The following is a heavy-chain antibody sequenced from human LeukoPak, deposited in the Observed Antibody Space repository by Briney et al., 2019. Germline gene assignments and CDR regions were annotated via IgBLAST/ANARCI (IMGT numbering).Heavy chain of an antibody. Sequence: GGSLRLSCAASGFTFSSYTMNWVRQPPGKGLEWVSNIGTSSTTIYYADSVKGRFTISRDNAKNSVYLQMNSLRAEDTAVYYCARGLYDFWSGYLPGYWGQGTQVTVSS. CDR1: GFTFSSYT. V-gene: IGHV3-48*01. CDR3: ARGLYDFWSGYLPGY. J-gene: IGHJ4*02. CDR2: IGTSSTTI. D-gene: IGHD3-3*01.